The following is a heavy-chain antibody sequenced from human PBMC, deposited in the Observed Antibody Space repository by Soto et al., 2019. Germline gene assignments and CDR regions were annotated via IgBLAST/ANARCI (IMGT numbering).Heavy chain of an antibody. D-gene: IGHD2-15*01. CDR3: GRDGSGGIIDS. CDR2: ISVFNGNT. CDR1: GYTFTGYG. V-gene: IGHV1-18*01. Sequence: QVQLVQSGAEVKKPGASVKVSCKTSGYTFTGYGINWVRQAPGHGLEWLGWISVFNGNTKYGQNIQDRVIMTTETSPSTAYMELRSLRSDDTAVYFCGRDGSGGIIDSWGQGTMLIVSS. J-gene: IGHJ3*01.